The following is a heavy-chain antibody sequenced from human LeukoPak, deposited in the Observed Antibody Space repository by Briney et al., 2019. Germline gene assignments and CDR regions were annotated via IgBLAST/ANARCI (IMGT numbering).Heavy chain of an antibody. CDR3: TRDSVPPPNYYDSSGYPWYYYMDV. D-gene: IGHD3-22*01. CDR1: GGSISSSSYY. V-gene: IGHV4-61*02. CDR2: IYTSGST. Sequence: SETLSLTCTVSGGSISSSSYYWSWIRQPAGKGLEWIGRIYTSGSTNYNPSLKSRVTISVDTSKNQFSLKLSSVTAADTAVYYCTRDSVPPPNYYDSSGYPWYYYMDVWGKGTTVTISS. J-gene: IGHJ6*03.